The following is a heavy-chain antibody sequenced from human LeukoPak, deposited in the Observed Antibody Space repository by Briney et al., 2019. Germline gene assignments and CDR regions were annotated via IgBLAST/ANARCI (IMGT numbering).Heavy chain of an antibody. V-gene: IGHV4-39*06. CDR3: ARVVVGYSYGEDY. J-gene: IGHJ4*02. CDR2: IYYGGST. CDR1: GDSMTSSNHY. D-gene: IGHD5-18*01. Sequence: SETLSLTCTVSGDSMTSSNHYWVWIRQPPGKGLEWIGSIYYGGSTYYNPSLKSRVTISQDTSKNQFPLKLSSATAADTAVYYCARVVVGYSYGEDYWGQGTLVTVSS.